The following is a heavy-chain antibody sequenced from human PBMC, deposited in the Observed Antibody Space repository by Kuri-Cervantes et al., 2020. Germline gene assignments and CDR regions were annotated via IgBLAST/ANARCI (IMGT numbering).Heavy chain of an antibody. D-gene: IGHD3-3*01. CDR2: IYPGDSDT. V-gene: IGHV5-51*01. CDR3: ARRYDFLSGYYSGYFDY. CDR1: GYSFTSYW. J-gene: IGHJ4*02. Sequence: GGSLRLSCKGSGYSFTSYWIGWVRQMHGKGLEWMGIIYPGDSDTRYSPSFQGQVTISADKSISTAYLQWSSLKASDTAMYYCARRYDFLSGYYSGYFDYWGQGTLVTDSS.